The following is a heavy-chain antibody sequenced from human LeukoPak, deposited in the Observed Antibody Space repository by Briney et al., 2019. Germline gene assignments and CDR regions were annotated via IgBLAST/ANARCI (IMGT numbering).Heavy chain of an antibody. CDR3: ARPYGDFIYDAFDI. CDR2: IYYSGST. Sequence: PSETLSLTCAVSGGSISSGGYSWSWIRQPPGKGLEWIGYIYYSGSTYYNPSLKSRVTISVDTSKNQFSLKLSSVTAADTAVYYCARPYGDFIYDAFDIWGQGTMVTVSS. D-gene: IGHD4-17*01. J-gene: IGHJ3*02. V-gene: IGHV4-30-2*05. CDR1: GGSISSGGYS.